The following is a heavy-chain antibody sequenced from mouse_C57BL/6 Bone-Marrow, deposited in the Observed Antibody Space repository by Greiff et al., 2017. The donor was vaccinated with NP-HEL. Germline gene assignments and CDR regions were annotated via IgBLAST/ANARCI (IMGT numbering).Heavy chain of an antibody. J-gene: IGHJ4*01. CDR2: IRNKANGYTT. CDR3: ARYAVYSSMDY. Sequence: EVMLVESGGGLVQPGGSLSLSCAASGFTFTDYYMSWVRQPPGKALEWLGFIRNKANGYTTEYSASVKGRFTISRYNSQSILYLQMNALRAEDSATYYCARYAVYSSMDYWGQGTSVTVSS. V-gene: IGHV7-3*01. CDR1: GFTFTDYY.